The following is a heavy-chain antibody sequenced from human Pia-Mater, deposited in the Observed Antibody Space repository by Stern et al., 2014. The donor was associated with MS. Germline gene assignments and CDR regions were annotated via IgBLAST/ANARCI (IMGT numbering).Heavy chain of an antibody. CDR2: INTNTGNP. Sequence: DQLVESGSELKKPGASVKVSCKASGYTFNSYAMNWVRQAPGQGLEWMGWINTNTGNPTYAQGFTGRFVFSLGTSVSTAYLQISNLKAEDTAVYYCARDRTFYSGSNKGFDLWGQGTLVTVSS. CDR1: GYTFNSYA. D-gene: IGHD1-26*01. CDR3: ARDRTFYSGSNKGFDL. J-gene: IGHJ4*02. V-gene: IGHV7-4-1*02.